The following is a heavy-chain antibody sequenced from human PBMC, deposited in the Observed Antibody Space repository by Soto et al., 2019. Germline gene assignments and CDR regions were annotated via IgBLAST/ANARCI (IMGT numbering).Heavy chain of an antibody. CDR2: IYYSGST. J-gene: IGHJ5*02. CDR1: GGSISSGGYY. D-gene: IGHD5-12*01. Sequence: QVQLQESGPGLVKPSQTLSLTCTVSGGSISSGGYYWSWIRQHPGKGLEWIGYIYYSGSTYYNPSLKSRVNISVDTSKNQFSLKLSSVTAADTAVYYCAREMATILGPHWFDPWGQGTLVTVSS. CDR3: AREMATILGPHWFDP. V-gene: IGHV4-31*03.